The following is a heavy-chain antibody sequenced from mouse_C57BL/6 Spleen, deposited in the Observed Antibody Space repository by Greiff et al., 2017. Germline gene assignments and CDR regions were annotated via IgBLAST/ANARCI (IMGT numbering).Heavy chain of an antibody. D-gene: IGHD1-1*01. J-gene: IGHJ1*03. Sequence: QVQLQQSGPELVKPGASVTISCKASGYTFTDYYINWVKQRPGQGLEWIGWIFPGSGSTYYNEKFKGKATLTVDKSSSTAYMLLSSLTSEDSAVYSCARRDDGSSYGYFDGWGTGTTVTVSS. CDR2: IFPGSGST. CDR3: ARRDDGSSYGYFDG. CDR1: GYTFTDYY. V-gene: IGHV1-75*01.